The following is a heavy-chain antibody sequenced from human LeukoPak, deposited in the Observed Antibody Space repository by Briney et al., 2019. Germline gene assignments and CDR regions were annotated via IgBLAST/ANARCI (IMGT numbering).Heavy chain of an antibody. CDR2: IKQDGSEK. CDR1: GFTFSSYW. J-gene: IGHJ6*03. CDR3: ARRVGILVLRGYSYGYDYYYYMDV. D-gene: IGHD5-18*01. V-gene: IGHV3-7*01. Sequence: PGGSLRLSCAASGFTFSSYWMSWVRQAPGKGLEWVANIKQDGSEKYYVDPVKGRFTISRDNAKNSLYLQMNSLRAEDTAVYYCARRVGILVLRGYSYGYDYYYYMDVWGKGTTVTVSS.